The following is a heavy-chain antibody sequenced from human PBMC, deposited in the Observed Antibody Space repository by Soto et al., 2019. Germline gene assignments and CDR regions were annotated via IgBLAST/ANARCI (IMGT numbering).Heavy chain of an antibody. J-gene: IGHJ4*02. CDR1: GYTFTNYG. CDR3: ARNCSGGNCYFTAF. Sequence: QVQLVQSGTEVKKPGASVKVSCKASGYTFTNYGIIWVRQAPGQGLEWMGWINTYNGHTHYAQQLQGSGTMTTDTATGAAFMELRSLGSGDTAVYYCARNCSGGNCYFTAFWGQGTLVTVSS. D-gene: IGHD2-15*01. V-gene: IGHV1-18*01. CDR2: INTYNGHT.